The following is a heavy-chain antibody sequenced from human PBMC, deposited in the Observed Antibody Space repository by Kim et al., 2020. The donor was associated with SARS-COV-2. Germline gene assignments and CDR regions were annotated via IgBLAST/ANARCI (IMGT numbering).Heavy chain of an antibody. D-gene: IGHD3-22*01. CDR3: ARVAPKRPLHSSGYYSYYFDY. Sequence: FTISRDNAKNSLYLQMNSLRAEDTAVYYCARVAPKRPLHSSGYYSYYFDYWGQGTLVTVSS. J-gene: IGHJ4*02. V-gene: IGHV3-11*06.